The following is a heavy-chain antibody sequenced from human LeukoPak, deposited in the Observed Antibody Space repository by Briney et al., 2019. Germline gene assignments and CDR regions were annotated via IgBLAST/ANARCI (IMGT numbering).Heavy chain of an antibody. CDR3: APRGDIEHSYGYGKWFDP. CDR2: INHSGST. Sequence: PSETLSLTCAVYGGSFRGYYWSWIRQPPGKGLEWIGEINHSGSTNYNASLKSRVTISVDTSKNQFSLRLSSVTAADTAVYYCAPRGDIEHSYGYGKWFDPWGQGTRVTVSS. D-gene: IGHD5-18*01. CDR1: GGSFRGYY. V-gene: IGHV4-34*01. J-gene: IGHJ5*02.